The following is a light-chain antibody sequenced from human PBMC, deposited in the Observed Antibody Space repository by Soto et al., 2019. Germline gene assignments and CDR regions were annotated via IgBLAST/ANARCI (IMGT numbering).Light chain of an antibody. J-gene: IGKJ4*01. CDR2: DAY. Sequence: EIVLTQSPATLSLSPGERATLSCRASQSLSSYLAWYQQKPAQAPRLLIYDAYNSATGIPARFSCSGSGTHVSLTISSLEPDDFSVYSGKDGSNWLTFGGGTKVEIK. V-gene: IGKV3-11*01. CDR1: QSLSSY. CDR3: KDGSNWLT.